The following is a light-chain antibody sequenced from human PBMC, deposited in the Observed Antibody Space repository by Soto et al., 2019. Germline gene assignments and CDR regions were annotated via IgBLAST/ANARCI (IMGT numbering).Light chain of an antibody. CDR3: QQYGSSRTWT. Sequence: EIVMTQSPVTLSVSPVAISTLFCLCIQSVSSSYLAWYQQKPGQAPRLLIYGASSRATGIPDRFSGSGSGTDFTLTISRLEPEDFAVYYCQQYGSSRTWTFGQGTKVDIK. J-gene: IGKJ1*01. CDR2: GAS. CDR1: QSVSSSY. V-gene: IGKV3-20*01.